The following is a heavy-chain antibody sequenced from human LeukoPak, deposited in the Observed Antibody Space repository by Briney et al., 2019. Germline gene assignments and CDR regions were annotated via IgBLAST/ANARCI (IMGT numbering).Heavy chain of an antibody. CDR1: GGTFSSYA. CDR2: ISAYNGNT. D-gene: IGHD6-13*01. V-gene: IGHV1-18*01. J-gene: IGHJ5*02. CDR3: ARAAAAGTLLGWFDP. Sequence: ASVKVSCKASGGTFSSYAISWVRQAPGQGLEWMGWISAYNGNTNYAQKLQGRVTMTTDTSTSTAYMELRSLRSDDTAVYHCARAAAAGTLLGWFDPWGQGTLVTVSS.